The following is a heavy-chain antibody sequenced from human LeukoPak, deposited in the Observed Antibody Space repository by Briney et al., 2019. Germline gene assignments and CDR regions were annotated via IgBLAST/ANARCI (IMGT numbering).Heavy chain of an antibody. Sequence: SETLSLTCTVSGGSISNYYWSWIRQPAGKGLEWIGRLYTSGSTSYNPSLKSRVTISVDKSKNQFSLKLSSVTAADTVVYYCARDTQTTMGFYYYYYMDVWGKGTTVTVSS. CDR3: ARDTQTTMGFYYYYYMDV. V-gene: IGHV4-4*07. J-gene: IGHJ6*03. D-gene: IGHD5-18*01. CDR2: LYTSGST. CDR1: GGSISNYY.